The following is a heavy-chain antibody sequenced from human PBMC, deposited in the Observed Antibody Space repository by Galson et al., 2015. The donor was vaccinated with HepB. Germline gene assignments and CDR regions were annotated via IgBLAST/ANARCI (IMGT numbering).Heavy chain of an antibody. CDR3: TTDFFAPPRVY. V-gene: IGHV3-15*01. CDR1: GFTFSNAW. CDR2: IKSKTDGGTT. D-gene: IGHD3-3*01. Sequence: SLRLSCAASGFTFSNAWVSWVRQAPGKGPEWVGRIKSKTDGGTTDYAAPVKGRFTISRDDSKNTLYLQMNSLKTKDTAVYYCTTDFFAPPRVYWGQGTLVTVSS. J-gene: IGHJ4*02.